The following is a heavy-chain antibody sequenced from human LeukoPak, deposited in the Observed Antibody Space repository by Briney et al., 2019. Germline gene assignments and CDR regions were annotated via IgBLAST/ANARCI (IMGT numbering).Heavy chain of an antibody. CDR2: IYYSGST. Sequence: SETLSLTCTVSGGSISSYYWSWIRQPPGKGLEWIGYIYYSGSTNYNPSLKSRVTISVDTSKNQFSLKLGSVTAADTAVYYCARLAPLQKTYYYDSSGFDYWGQGTLVTVSS. CDR1: GGSISSYY. CDR3: ARLAPLQKTYYYDSSGFDY. D-gene: IGHD3-22*01. J-gene: IGHJ4*02. V-gene: IGHV4-59*08.